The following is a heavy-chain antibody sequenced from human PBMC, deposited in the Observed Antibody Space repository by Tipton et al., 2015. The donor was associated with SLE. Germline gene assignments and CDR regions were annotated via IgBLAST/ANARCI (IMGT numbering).Heavy chain of an antibody. Sequence: TLSLTCTVSGGSISSHYWSWIRQPPGKGLEWIGYIYYSGSTNYNPSPKSRVTISVDTSKNQFSLKLSSVTAADTAVYYCARAKLLWFREPRAFDIWGQGTMVTVSS. V-gene: IGHV4-59*11. J-gene: IGHJ3*02. CDR2: IYYSGST. CDR3: ARAKLLWFREPRAFDI. D-gene: IGHD3-10*01. CDR1: GGSISSHY.